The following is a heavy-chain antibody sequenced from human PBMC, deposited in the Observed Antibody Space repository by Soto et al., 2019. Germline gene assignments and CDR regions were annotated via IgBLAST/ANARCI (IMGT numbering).Heavy chain of an antibody. Sequence: EVQLVESGGGLVKPGGSLRLSCAASGFTFSSYSMNWVRQAPGKGLEWVSSISSSSSYIYYADSVKGRFTISRDNAKNSLYLQMNSLRAEDTAVYYCARERESYMIAKFRTDYWGQGTLVTVSS. CDR1: GFTFSSYS. D-gene: IGHD3-22*01. J-gene: IGHJ4*02. CDR2: ISSSSSYI. V-gene: IGHV3-21*01. CDR3: ARERESYMIAKFRTDY.